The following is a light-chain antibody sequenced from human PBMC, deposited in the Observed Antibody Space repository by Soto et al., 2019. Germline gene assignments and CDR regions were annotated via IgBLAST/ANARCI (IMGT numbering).Light chain of an antibody. Sequence: DIQMTQSPSSLSASVEDRVIITCRASQSISNHLNWYQQKPGKAPKLLIFAASSLQSGVPSRFSGSRSGPDFTLTISSLQPEDFASYHCQQTYSDISFGGGTKVDIK. J-gene: IGKJ4*01. V-gene: IGKV1-39*01. CDR3: QQTYSDIS. CDR2: AAS. CDR1: QSISNH.